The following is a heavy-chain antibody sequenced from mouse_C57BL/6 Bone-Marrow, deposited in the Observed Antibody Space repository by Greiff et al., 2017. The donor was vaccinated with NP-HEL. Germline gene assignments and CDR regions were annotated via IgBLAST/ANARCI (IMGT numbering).Heavy chain of an antibody. V-gene: IGHV2-5*01. CDR3: AKNHYYDYDSFAY. Sequence: VMLVESGPGLVQPSQSLSITCTVSGFSLTSYGVHWVRQSPGKGLEWLGVIWRGGSTDYNAAFMSRLSITKDNSKSQVFFKMNSLQADDTAIYYCAKNHYYDYDSFAYWGQGTLVTVSA. CDR2: IWRGGST. D-gene: IGHD2-4*01. J-gene: IGHJ3*01. CDR1: GFSLTSYG.